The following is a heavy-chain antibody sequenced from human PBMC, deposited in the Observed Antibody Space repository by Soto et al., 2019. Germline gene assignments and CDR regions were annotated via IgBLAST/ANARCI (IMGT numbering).Heavy chain of an antibody. V-gene: IGHV4-31*03. J-gene: IGHJ4*02. CDR2: IYYSGST. CDR3: ARLEWLLLGIDY. Sequence: SETLSLTCTVSGGSISSGGYYWSWIRQHPGKGLEWIGYIYYSGSTYYNPSLKSRVTISVDTSKNQFSLKLSSVTAADTAVYYCARLEWLLLGIDYWGQGTLVTVSS. D-gene: IGHD3-3*01. CDR1: GGSISSGGYY.